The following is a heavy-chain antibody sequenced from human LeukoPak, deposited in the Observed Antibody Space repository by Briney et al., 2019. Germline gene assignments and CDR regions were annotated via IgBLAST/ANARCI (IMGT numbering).Heavy chain of an antibody. CDR2: ISYSGST. D-gene: IGHD5-18*01. CDR1: GGSISSYY. J-gene: IGHJ4*02. V-gene: IGHV4-59*01. CDR3: ARGSSGYSYG. Sequence: SETLSLTCTVSGGSISSYYWSWIRQPPGKGLEWVGYISYSGSTNYNPSLKSRVTISVDTSKNQFSLKLSSVTAADTAVYYCARGSSGYSYGWGQGTLVTVSS.